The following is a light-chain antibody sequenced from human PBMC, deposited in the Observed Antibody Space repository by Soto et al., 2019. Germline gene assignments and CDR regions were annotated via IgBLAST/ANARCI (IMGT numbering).Light chain of an antibody. CDR2: GAS. Sequence: IMLTQSPGTLSLSPGERATLSCRASQRISSMYLAWYQQKPGRAPRLIIYGASRRATGIPERFSGSESGTDFTLTISRLEPEDFAVYYCQQRSNWPPNTFGQGTKLEIK. V-gene: IGKV3D-20*02. CDR3: QQRSNWPPNT. J-gene: IGKJ2*01. CDR1: QRISSMY.